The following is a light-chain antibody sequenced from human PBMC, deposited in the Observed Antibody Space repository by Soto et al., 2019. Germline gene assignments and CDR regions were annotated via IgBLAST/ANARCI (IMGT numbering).Light chain of an antibody. V-gene: IGKV3-20*01. CDR2: GAS. J-gene: IGKJ2*01. CDR1: QSVSSSY. Sequence: EIVLTQSPGTLSLSPGERATLSCRASQSVSSSYLAWDQQKPGQAPRLLIYGASSRATGIPDRFSGSGSVTDFTLTISRLEPEDFAVYYCQQYGSSMYTFGQGTKLEIK. CDR3: QQYGSSMYT.